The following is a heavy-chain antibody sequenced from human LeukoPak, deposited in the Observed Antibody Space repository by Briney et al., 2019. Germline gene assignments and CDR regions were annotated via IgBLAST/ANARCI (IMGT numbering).Heavy chain of an antibody. Sequence: ASVKVSCKASGYTFTGYYIHWARQAPGQGLEWMGWINPNSGGTNYVQKFQGRVTMTRDTSISTAYMELRRLRSDDTAVYYCARVKGDSSPGYYYYYGMDVWGQGTTVTVSS. CDR3: ARVKGDSSPGYYYYYGMDV. CDR1: GYTFTGYY. CDR2: INPNSGGT. V-gene: IGHV1-2*02. D-gene: IGHD6-13*01. J-gene: IGHJ6*02.